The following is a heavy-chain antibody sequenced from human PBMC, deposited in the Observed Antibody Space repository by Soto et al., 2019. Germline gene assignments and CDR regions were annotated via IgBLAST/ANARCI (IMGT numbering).Heavy chain of an antibody. CDR1: GFTFNNYA. J-gene: IGHJ2*01. Sequence: GGSLRLSCAASGFTFNNYAMSWVRQAPGKGLEWVSAIRGSGGSTYYADSVKGRFTISRDNSKNTLYLQMNSLRAEDTAVYNCAKEPVGPDWYFDLWGRGTLVTVSS. CDR3: AKEPVGPDWYFDL. V-gene: IGHV3-23*01. CDR2: IRGSGGST.